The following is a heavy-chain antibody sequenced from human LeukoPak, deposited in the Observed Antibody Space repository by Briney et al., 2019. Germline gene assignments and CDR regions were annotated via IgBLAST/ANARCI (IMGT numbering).Heavy chain of an antibody. V-gene: IGHV3-23*01. CDR1: GFTFNTYA. J-gene: IGHJ4*02. D-gene: IGHD2-2*01. Sequence: GGSLRLSCAASGFTFNTYAMSWVRQAPGKGLEWVSVISGSGDNTYYADSVKGRFTTSRDNSKNTLYLQMNSLRAEDTAVYYCAKCTLPAARYYFDYWGQGTLVTVSS. CDR2: ISGSGDNT. CDR3: AKCTLPAARYYFDY.